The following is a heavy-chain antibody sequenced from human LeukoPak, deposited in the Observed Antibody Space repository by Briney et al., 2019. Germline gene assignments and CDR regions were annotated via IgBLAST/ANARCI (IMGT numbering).Heavy chain of an antibody. J-gene: IGHJ6*03. CDR1: GGSISSGSYY. V-gene: IGHV4-61*10. Sequence: SQTLSLTCTVSGGSISSGSYYWSWIRQPAGKGLDWIGYMHYSGSSNYNPSLKSRVTISLDTSKNQVSLKLTSVTPADSAMYYCARAHRGYDYELYYYYYYMDVWGKGTTVTVSS. D-gene: IGHD5-12*01. CDR3: ARAHRGYDYELYYYYYYMDV. CDR2: MHYSGSS.